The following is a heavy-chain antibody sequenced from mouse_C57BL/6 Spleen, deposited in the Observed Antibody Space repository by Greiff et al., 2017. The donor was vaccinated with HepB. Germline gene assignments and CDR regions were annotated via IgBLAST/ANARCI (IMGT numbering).Heavy chain of an antibody. V-gene: IGHV1-69*01. CDR2: IDPSDSYT. D-gene: IGHD1-1*01. CDR1: GYTFTSYW. J-gene: IGHJ2*01. CDR3: ARRGYYGSSYDYFDY. Sequence: QVQLQQPGAELVMPGASVKLSCKASGYTFTSYWKHWVKQRPGQGLEWIGEIDPSDSYTNYNQKFKGKSTLTVDKSSSTAYMQLSSLTSEDSAVYYCARRGYYGSSYDYFDYWGQGTTLTVSS.